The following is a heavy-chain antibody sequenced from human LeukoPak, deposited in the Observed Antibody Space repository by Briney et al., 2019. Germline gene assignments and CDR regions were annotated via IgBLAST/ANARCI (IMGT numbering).Heavy chain of an antibody. CDR2: ISSSSSYI. CDR3: ARVIQQWLAFDY. Sequence: GGSLRLSCAASGFTFSSYSMNWVRQAPGKGLEWVSSISSSSSYIYYADSVKGRFTISRDNAKNSLYLQMNSLRAEDTAVYYCARVIQQWLAFDYWGQGTLVTVSS. D-gene: IGHD6-19*01. J-gene: IGHJ4*02. V-gene: IGHV3-21*01. CDR1: GFTFSSYS.